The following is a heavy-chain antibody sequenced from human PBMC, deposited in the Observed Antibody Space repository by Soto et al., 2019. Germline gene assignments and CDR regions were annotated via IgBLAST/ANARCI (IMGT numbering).Heavy chain of an antibody. CDR1: GFTFSSYA. V-gene: IGHV3-23*01. J-gene: IGHJ6*02. CDR2: ISVSGDRT. D-gene: IGHD3-22*01. CDR3: AKDGYYYDSSGYYFYYYYYGMDV. Sequence: GSLRLSCAASGFTFSSYAMCWVRQAPGKGLEWVSSISVSGDRTFYAGSVKGRFTISRDNSRNTLHLQMNSLSAEDTAVYYCAKDGYYYDSSGYYFYYYYYGMDVWGQGTTVTVSS.